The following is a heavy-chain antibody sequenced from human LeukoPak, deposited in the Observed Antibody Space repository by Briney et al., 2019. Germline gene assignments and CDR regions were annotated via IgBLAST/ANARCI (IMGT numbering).Heavy chain of an antibody. D-gene: IGHD3-9*01. Sequence: SETLSLTCTVSGGSISSSSYYWSWIRQPPGKGLEWIGYIYYSGSTNYNPSLKSRVTISVDTSKNQFSLKLSSVTAADTAVYYCARGRRYFDHGRFDYWGQGTLVTVSS. CDR1: GGSISSSSYY. CDR3: ARGRRYFDHGRFDY. CDR2: IYYSGST. J-gene: IGHJ4*02. V-gene: IGHV4-61*01.